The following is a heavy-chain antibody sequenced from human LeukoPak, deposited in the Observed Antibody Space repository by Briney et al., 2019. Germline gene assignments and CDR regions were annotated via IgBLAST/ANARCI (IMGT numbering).Heavy chain of an antibody. CDR1: GFTFSSSD. CDR3: AKGSKEVLFTRDHYMDV. J-gene: IGHJ6*03. CDR2: IGTGGDT. D-gene: IGHD3-3*01. V-gene: IGHV3-13*01. Sequence: GGSLRLSCAASGFTFSSSDMHWVRQAPGKGLEWVSAIGTGGDTYYEVSVKGRFTISRENAKNSLYLQMNSLRAEDTAVYYCAKGSKEVLFTRDHYMDVWGKGTTVTISS.